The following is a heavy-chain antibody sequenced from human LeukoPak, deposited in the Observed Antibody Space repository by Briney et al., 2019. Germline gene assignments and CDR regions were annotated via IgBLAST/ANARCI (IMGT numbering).Heavy chain of an antibody. CDR2: INHSGST. Sequence: PSETLSLTCAVYGGSFSGYYWSWIRQPPGKGLEWSGEINHSGSTNYNPSLKSRVTISVDTSKNQFSLKLSSVTAADTAVYYCARERRWLQCIDYWGQGTLVTVSS. CDR3: ARERRWLQCIDY. CDR1: GGSFSGYY. V-gene: IGHV4-34*01. D-gene: IGHD5-24*01. J-gene: IGHJ4*02.